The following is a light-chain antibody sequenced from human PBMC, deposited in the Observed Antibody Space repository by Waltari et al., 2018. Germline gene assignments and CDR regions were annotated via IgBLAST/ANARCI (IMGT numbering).Light chain of an antibody. Sequence: EIVLTQSPATLSLSPGERATLSCKASQTVSNYLARYQQKPGQAPRLLIYDASKRATGIPARFSGSGSGTDFTLTISSVAPEDFAVYYCQQRGKWVTFGGGTKVEIK. CDR2: DAS. J-gene: IGKJ4*01. CDR3: QQRGKWVT. CDR1: QTVSNY. V-gene: IGKV3-11*01.